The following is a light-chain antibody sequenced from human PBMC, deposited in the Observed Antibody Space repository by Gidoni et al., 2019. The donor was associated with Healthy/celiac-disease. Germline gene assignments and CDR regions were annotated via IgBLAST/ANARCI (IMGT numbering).Light chain of an antibody. J-gene: IGLJ3*02. CDR3: GTWDSSLSAWV. CDR2: ENN. V-gene: IGLV1-51*02. Sequence: QSVLTQPPSVSAAPAQKVTISCSGSSSNIGNNYVSWYQQLPGTAPKLLIYENNKRPSGIPDRFSGSKSGTSATLGITGLQTGDEADYYCGTWDSSLSAWVFGGGTKLTVL. CDR1: SSNIGNNY.